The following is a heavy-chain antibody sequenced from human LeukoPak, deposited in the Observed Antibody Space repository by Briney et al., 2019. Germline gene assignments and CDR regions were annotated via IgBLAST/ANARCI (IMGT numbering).Heavy chain of an antibody. CDR2: IRYDGSNK. CDR3: AKGRPVGATGANYYYYYYMDV. D-gene: IGHD1-26*01. V-gene: IGHV3-30*02. Sequence: GGSLRLSCAASGFTFSSYGMHWVRQAPGKGLEWVAFIRYDGSNKYYADSGKGRFTISRDNSKNTLYLQMNSLRAEDTAVYYCAKGRPVGATGANYYYYYYMDVWGKGTTVTISS. J-gene: IGHJ6*03. CDR1: GFTFSSYG.